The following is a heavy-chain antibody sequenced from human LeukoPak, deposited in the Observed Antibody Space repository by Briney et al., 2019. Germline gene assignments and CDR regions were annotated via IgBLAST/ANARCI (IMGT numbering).Heavy chain of an antibody. CDR3: ATPREALEYEGAFDI. CDR2: IYYSGST. J-gene: IGHJ3*02. V-gene: IGHV4-30-4*08. Sequence: SETLSLTCTLSGGSISSGDYYWSWIRQPPGKGLEWIGYIYYSGSTYYNPSLKSRVTISVDTSKNQFSLKLSSVTAADTAVYYCATPREALEYEGAFDIWGQGTMVTVSS. D-gene: IGHD2/OR15-2a*01. CDR1: GGSISSGDYY.